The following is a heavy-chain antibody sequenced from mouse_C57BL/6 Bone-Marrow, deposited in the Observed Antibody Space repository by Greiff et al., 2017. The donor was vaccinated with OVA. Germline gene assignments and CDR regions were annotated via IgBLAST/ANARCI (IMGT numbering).Heavy chain of an antibody. CDR2: IRSKSNNYAT. D-gene: IGHD2-3*01. CDR1: GFSFNTYA. Sequence: EADGGLVQPKGSLKLSCAASGFSFNTYAMNWVRQAPGKGLEWVARIRSKSNNYATYYADSVKDRFTISRDDSESMLYLQMNNLKTEDTAMYYCVRLYDGYYDWYFDVWGTGTTVTVSS. J-gene: IGHJ1*03. CDR3: VRLYDGYYDWYFDV. V-gene: IGHV10-1*01.